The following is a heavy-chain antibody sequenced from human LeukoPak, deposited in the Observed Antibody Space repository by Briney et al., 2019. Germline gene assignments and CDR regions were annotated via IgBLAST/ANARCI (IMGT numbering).Heavy chain of an antibody. CDR2: ISSSGSTI. V-gene: IGHV3-48*03. CDR1: GFTFSSYE. D-gene: IGHD3-3*02. J-gene: IGHJ6*02. CDR3: ARIRGPGGYYGMDV. Sequence: PGGSLRLSCAASGFTFSSYEMNWVRQAPGKGLEWVSYISSSGSTIYYADSVKGRFTISRDNAKNSLYLQMNSLRAEDTAVYYCARIRGPGGYYGMDVWAKGPRSPSP.